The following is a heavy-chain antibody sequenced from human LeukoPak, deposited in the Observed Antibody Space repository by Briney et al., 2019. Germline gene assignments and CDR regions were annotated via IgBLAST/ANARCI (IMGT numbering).Heavy chain of an antibody. CDR2: LYPSDSDT. J-gene: IGHJ4*02. CDR1: GYSFTSYW. CDR3: ARRDSGYQLFDY. D-gene: IGHD5-12*01. V-gene: IGHV5-51*01. Sequence: GESLKISSKGSGYSFTSYWIGWGRPMPGKGLEWMGRLYPSDSDTRSSPSFQGQVTISADRSINTAYLQWRSLKASDTAMYYCARRDSGYQLFDYWGQGTLVTVSS.